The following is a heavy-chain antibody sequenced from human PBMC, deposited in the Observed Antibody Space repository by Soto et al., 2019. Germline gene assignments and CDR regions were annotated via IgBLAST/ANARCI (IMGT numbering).Heavy chain of an antibody. CDR2: IYHSRST. CDR3: ARDQLEGNWFDP. D-gene: IGHD1-1*01. V-gene: IGHV4-30-2*01. Sequence: QLQLQESGSGLVRPSQTLSLTCAVSGGSISSGGYSWNWIRQPLGKGLEWIGYIYHSRSTLYNPSLKSRVTISVDKSKNQFSLKLSSVTAADTAVYYCARDQLEGNWFDPWGQGTLVTVSS. J-gene: IGHJ5*02. CDR1: GGSISSGGYS.